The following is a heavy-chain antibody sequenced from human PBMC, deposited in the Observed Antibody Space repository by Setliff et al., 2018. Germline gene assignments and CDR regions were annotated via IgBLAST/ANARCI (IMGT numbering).Heavy chain of an antibody. V-gene: IGHV4-4*02. CDR3: ARAPGRNIRGDY. CDR2: IYQSGTT. CDR1: GESIRSNNW. J-gene: IGHJ4*02. Sequence: SETLSLTCTVSGESIRSNNWWNWVRQPPGKGLEWIGDIYQSGTTNYNPSLKSRVTISADASKNQFSLKLKSVTAADTAVYYCARAPGRNIRGDYWGQGALVTVSS. D-gene: IGHD3-10*01.